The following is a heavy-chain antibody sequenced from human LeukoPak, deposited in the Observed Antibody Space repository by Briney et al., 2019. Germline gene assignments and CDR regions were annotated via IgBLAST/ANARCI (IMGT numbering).Heavy chain of an antibody. J-gene: IGHJ5*02. CDR1: GNGLSEFY. Sequence: ASVNVSRKSSGNGLSEFYFNWVRQDPGRGLEWVGWINPHSRATHYAQRFRGRVTMEASISTGYMELNSLTSDATAVYYCVTTSVTHTRDPWGQGTLVTVSS. CDR3: VTTSVTHTRDP. V-gene: IGHV1-2*02. CDR2: INPHSRAT. D-gene: IGHD5/OR15-5a*01.